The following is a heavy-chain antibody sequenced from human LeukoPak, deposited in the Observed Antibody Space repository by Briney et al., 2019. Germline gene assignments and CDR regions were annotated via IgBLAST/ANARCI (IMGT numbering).Heavy chain of an antibody. CDR3: ARDHPAMVLYYGMDV. D-gene: IGHD5-18*01. J-gene: IGHJ6*02. CDR2: IWYDGSNK. V-gene: IGHV3-33*01. CDR1: GCTFSSYG. Sequence: GGSLRLSCTASGCTFSSYGMHWVRQAPGKGLEWVAVIWYDGSNKYYADSVKGRFTISRDNSKNTLYLQMNSLRAEDTAVYYCARDHPAMVLYYGMDVWGQGTTVTVSS.